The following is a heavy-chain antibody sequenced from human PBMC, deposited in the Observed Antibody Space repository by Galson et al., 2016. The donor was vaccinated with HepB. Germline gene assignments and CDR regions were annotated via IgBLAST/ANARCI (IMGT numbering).Heavy chain of an antibody. CDR3: ATHMGRYDYWSGYKSHYYYGLDV. CDR2: INQDGREK. CDR1: GFTFSSFS. D-gene: IGHD3-3*01. V-gene: IGHV3-7*01. J-gene: IGHJ6*02. Sequence: SLRLSCAGSGFTFSSFSMHWVRQAPGKGLEWVANINQDGREKYYVDSVKGRFTISRDNAENSLFLRMNSLRVEDTAVYYCATHMGRYDYWSGYKSHYYYGLDVWGQGTTVTVSS.